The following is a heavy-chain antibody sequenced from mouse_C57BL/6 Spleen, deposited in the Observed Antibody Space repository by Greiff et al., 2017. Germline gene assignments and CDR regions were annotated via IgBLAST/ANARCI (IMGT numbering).Heavy chain of an antibody. CDR2: IYPRSGNT. J-gene: IGHJ4*01. CDR1: GYTFTSYG. Sequence: QVHVKQSGAELARPGASVKLSCKASGYTFTSYGISWVKQRTGQGLEWIGEIYPRSGNTYYNEKFKGKATLTADKSSSTAYMELRSLTSEDSAVYFCARAYYSNSYAMDYWGQGTSVTVSS. D-gene: IGHD2-5*01. CDR3: ARAYYSNSYAMDY. V-gene: IGHV1-81*01.